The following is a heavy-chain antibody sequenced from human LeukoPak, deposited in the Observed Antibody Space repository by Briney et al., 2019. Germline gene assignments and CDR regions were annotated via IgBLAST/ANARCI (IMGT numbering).Heavy chain of an antibody. CDR1: GFIVSRNY. Sequence: GGSLRLSCAASGFIVSRNYLSWVRQAPGKGLEWVSIVHSGGDTHYADSVKGRFTISRDNSKNTLYLQMNSLRAEDTAVYYCASRANGDYGYYGMDVWGKGTTVTVSS. D-gene: IGHD4-17*01. CDR3: ASRANGDYGYYGMDV. J-gene: IGHJ6*04. V-gene: IGHV3-53*05. CDR2: VHSGGDT.